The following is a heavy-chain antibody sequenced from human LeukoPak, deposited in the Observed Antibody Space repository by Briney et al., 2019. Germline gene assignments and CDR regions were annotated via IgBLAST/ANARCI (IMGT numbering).Heavy chain of an antibody. CDR3: ARKATTVTTFDY. Sequence: PGGSLRLSCAASGFTFSNAWMNWVRQAPGKGLEWVSFISSNGSTIYYADSVKGRFTISRDNAKNSLYLQMNRLRGEDTAVYYCARKATTVTTFDYWGQRSLVADCS. V-gene: IGHV3-48*04. J-gene: IGHJ4*02. CDR1: GFTFSNAW. CDR2: ISSNGSTI. D-gene: IGHD4-17*01.